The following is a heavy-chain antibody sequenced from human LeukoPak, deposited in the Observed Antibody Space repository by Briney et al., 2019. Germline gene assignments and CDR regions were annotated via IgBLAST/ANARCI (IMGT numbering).Heavy chain of an antibody. CDR1: GFTFSTYA. V-gene: IGHV3-23*01. CDR2: ITGSGDGT. J-gene: IGHJ4*02. CDR3: ALDYGFDY. D-gene: IGHD4-17*01. Sequence: GGSLRLSCAASGFTFSTYAMTWVRQAPGKGLEWVSSITGSGDGTSAADSVTGRFTISRDNSKNTLYLQMNSLRAEDTAVYYCALDYGFDYWGQGTLVTVSS.